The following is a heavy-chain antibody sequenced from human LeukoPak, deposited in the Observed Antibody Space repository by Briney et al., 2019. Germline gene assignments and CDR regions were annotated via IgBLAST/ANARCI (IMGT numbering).Heavy chain of an antibody. CDR2: ISYRGST. Sequence: SETLSLTCTVSGGSISSSTDYWSWIRQPPGKGLEWIGYISYRGSTNCNPSLKSRVTMSLYTSKNQFSLELTSVTAADTAVYYCATGGSQTTVTTKEPWYFDLWGRGTLVTVSS. CDR1: GGSISSSTDY. D-gene: IGHD4-17*01. V-gene: IGHV4-61*01. J-gene: IGHJ2*01. CDR3: ATGGSQTTVTTKEPWYFDL.